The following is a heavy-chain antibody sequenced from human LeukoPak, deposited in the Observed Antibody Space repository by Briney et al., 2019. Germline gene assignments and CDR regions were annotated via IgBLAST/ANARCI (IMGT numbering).Heavy chain of an antibody. V-gene: IGHV1-69*13. CDR3: AREHRSGGAFDI. D-gene: IGHD3-16*02. CDR2: IIPIFGTA. CDR1: GGTFSSYA. Sequence: SVKVSCKASGGTFSSYAISWVRQAPGQGLEWMGGIIPIFGTANYAQKFQGRVTITADESASTAYMELSSLRSEDTAVYYCAREHRSGGAFDIWGQGTMVTVSS. J-gene: IGHJ3*02.